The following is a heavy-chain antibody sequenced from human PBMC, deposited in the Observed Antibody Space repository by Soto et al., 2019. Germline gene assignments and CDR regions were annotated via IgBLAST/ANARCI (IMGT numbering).Heavy chain of an antibody. CDR1: GYTFISYG. Sequence: QVKLVQSGAEVKKAGASVKVSCKASGYTFISYGIAWVRQAPGQGLEWVGWISTYNGKTNYTQKFQDRVTMTTDTYTSTAYMDVRSLRSHDTALYYCATAGYASSWVGILLTGVHGVEIDFWGQGTLVTVSS. CDR3: ATAGYASSWVGILLTGVHGVEIDF. V-gene: IGHV1-18*01. J-gene: IGHJ4*02. CDR2: ISTYNGKT. D-gene: IGHD2-2*01.